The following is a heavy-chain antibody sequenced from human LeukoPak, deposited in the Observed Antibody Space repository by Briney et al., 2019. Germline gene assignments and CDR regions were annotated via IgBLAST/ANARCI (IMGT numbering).Heavy chain of an antibody. CDR1: GYTFTSYG. J-gene: IGHJ6*03. D-gene: IGHD6-13*01. V-gene: IGHV1-18*01. Sequence: GASVKVSCKASGYTFTSYGISWVRQAPGQGLEWMGWISAYNGNTNYAQKLQGRVTMTTDTSTSTAYMELRSLRSDDTAVYYCAASGAAGKGGYYYYYMDVWGKGTTVTVSS. CDR2: ISAYNGNT. CDR3: AASGAAGKGGYYYYYMDV.